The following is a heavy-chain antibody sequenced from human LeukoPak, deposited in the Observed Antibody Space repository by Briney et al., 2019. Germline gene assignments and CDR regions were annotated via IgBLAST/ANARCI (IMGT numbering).Heavy chain of an antibody. CDR1: GFTVSSNY. J-gene: IGHJ5*02. CDR3: ARHAEVLLWFGELGGFDP. D-gene: IGHD3-10*01. CDR2: IYSGGST. V-gene: IGHV3-66*04. Sequence: PGGSLRLSCAASGFTVSSNYMSWVRQAPGKGLEWVSVIYSGGSTYYADSVKGRFTISRDNSKNTLYLQMNSLRAEDTAVYYCARHAEVLLWFGELGGFDPWGQGTLVTVSS.